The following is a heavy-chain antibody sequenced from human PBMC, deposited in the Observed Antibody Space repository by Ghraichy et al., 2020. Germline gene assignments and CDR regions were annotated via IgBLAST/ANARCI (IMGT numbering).Heavy chain of an antibody. CDR2: IYNGGTA. Sequence: GSLNISCAASGFTFSANYMTWVRQAPGKGLEWGSVIYNGGTAFYADSVKGRFTISRDNSKSMLFLQMNSLRAEDTAVYYCAREASSYYGMDVWGQGTTVTVSS. V-gene: IGHV3-66*01. J-gene: IGHJ6*02. CDR1: GFTFSANY. CDR3: AREASSYYGMDV. D-gene: IGHD3-16*01.